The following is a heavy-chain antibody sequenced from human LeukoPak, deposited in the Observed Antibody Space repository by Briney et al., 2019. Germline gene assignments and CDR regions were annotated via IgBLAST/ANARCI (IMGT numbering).Heavy chain of an antibody. CDR3: AKSMTTANYFDY. D-gene: IGHD4-17*01. CDR1: GFTFSSYA. V-gene: IGHV3-23*01. Sequence: GGSLRLSCAASGFTFSSYAMSWVRQAPGKGLEWVSAISGSGGSTYYADSVKGRFTISRDNSKNTLDLQMNTLRAEDTAVYYCAKSMTTANYFDYWGQGTLVTVSS. J-gene: IGHJ4*02. CDR2: ISGSGGST.